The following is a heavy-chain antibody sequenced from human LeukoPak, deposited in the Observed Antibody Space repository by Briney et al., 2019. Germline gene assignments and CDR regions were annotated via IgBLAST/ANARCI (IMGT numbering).Heavy chain of an antibody. V-gene: IGHV1-2*02. D-gene: IGHD3-22*01. CDR1: GYTFTGYY. CDR3: ARDPFDSSGYDAFDI. Sequence: ASVKFSCKASGYTFTGYYMHWVRQAPGQGLEWMGWINPNSGGTNYAQKFQGRVTMTRDTSISTAYMELSRLRSDDTAVYYCARDPFDSSGYDAFDIWGQGTMVTVSS. CDR2: INPNSGGT. J-gene: IGHJ3*02.